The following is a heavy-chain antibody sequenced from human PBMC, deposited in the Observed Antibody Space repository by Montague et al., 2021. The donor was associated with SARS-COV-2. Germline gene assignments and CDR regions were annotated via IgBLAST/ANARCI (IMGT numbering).Heavy chain of an antibody. Sequence: SETLSLTCTVSGGSISSYYWSWIRQPPGKGLEWIGYIYYSGSTNYNPPLKSRVTISVDTSKNQFSLKLSSVTAVDTAVYYCAREVRYYYDSSGPGAFDIWGQGTMVTVSS. J-gene: IGHJ3*02. CDR3: AREVRYYYDSSGPGAFDI. CDR1: GGSISSYY. V-gene: IGHV4-59*01. D-gene: IGHD3-22*01. CDR2: IYYSGST.